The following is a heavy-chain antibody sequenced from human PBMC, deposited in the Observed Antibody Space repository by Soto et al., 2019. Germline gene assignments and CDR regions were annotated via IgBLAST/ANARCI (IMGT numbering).Heavy chain of an antibody. J-gene: IGHJ3*02. V-gene: IGHV3-66*01. Sequence: PGGSLRLSCAASGFTVSANYMSWVRPAPGKGLEWVSVLYSGGSTYYADSVRDRFTISRDNSKNTLYLQMNSLGGEDTAVYYCARDGAAAGNRAFDIWGQGTMVTVSS. CDR1: GFTVSANY. CDR3: ARDGAAAGNRAFDI. D-gene: IGHD6-13*01. CDR2: LYSGGST.